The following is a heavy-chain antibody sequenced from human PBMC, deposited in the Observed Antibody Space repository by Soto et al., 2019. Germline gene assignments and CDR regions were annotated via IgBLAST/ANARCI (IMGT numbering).Heavy chain of an antibody. CDR1: GASITSGNYY. CDR2: IYYSGST. D-gene: IGHD2-15*01. Sequence: SETLSLTCTVSGASITSGNYYWGWIRQPPGKGLEWIGYIYYSGSTYYNPSLKSRVTISVDTSKNQFSLKLSSVTAADTAVYYCARAGAATLSDYWGQGTLVTVSS. CDR3: ARAGAATLSDY. V-gene: IGHV4-31*03. J-gene: IGHJ4*02.